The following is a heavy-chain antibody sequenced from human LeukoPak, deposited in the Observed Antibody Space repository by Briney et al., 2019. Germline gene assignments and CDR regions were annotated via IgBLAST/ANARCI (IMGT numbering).Heavy chain of an antibody. CDR2: IYYSGST. J-gene: IGHJ6*04. D-gene: IGHD3-10*01. Sequence: SETLSLTCTVSGGSISSYYWSWIRQPPGKGLEWIGYIYYSGSTNYNPSLKSRVTVSVDTSKNQFSLKLSSVTAADTAVYYCARDLHYYGSGSLYYYYGMDVWGKGTTVTVSS. V-gene: IGHV4-59*01. CDR1: GGSISSYY. CDR3: ARDLHYYGSGSLYYYYGMDV.